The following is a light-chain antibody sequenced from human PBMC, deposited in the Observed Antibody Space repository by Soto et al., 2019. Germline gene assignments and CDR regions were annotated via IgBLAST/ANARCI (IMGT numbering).Light chain of an antibody. CDR3: CSYAGSSSYV. CDR2: EGS. CDR1: SSDVGSYNL. J-gene: IGLJ1*01. Sequence: QSALTQPASVSGSPGQSITISCTGTSSDVGSYNLVSWYQQHPGKAPKLMIYEGSKRPSGVSNRFSGSKSGNTASLTISGLQAEDEADYYCCSYAGSSSYVFGTGTKLTVX. V-gene: IGLV2-23*01.